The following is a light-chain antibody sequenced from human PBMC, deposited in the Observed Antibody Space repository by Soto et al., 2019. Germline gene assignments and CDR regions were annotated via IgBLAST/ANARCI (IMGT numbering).Light chain of an antibody. CDR3: QQYYSTPLA. V-gene: IGKV4-1*01. CDR1: QSVLYSPNNKNY. CDR2: WAS. Sequence: DIMMTQSPDSLAVSLGERATINCKSSQSVLYSPNNKNYLAWYQQKPGQPPNLLIYWASTRESGVPDRFSGSGSGTDFTLTISSLQAEDVAVYYCQQYYSTPLAFGPGTKVEIK. J-gene: IGKJ1*01.